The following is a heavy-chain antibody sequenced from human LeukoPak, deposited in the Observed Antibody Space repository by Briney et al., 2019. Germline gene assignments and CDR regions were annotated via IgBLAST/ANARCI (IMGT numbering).Heavy chain of an antibody. J-gene: IGHJ4*02. CDR1: GFTFSSYG. Sequence: GGSLRLSCAASGFTFSSYGMHWVRQAPGKGLEWVAVISYDGSNKYYADSVKGRFTISRDNSKNTLYLQMNSLRAEDTAVYYCAKAGGRSRAVDYWGQGTLVTVSS. CDR2: ISYDGSNK. D-gene: IGHD6-13*01. CDR3: AKAGGRSRAVDY. V-gene: IGHV3-30*18.